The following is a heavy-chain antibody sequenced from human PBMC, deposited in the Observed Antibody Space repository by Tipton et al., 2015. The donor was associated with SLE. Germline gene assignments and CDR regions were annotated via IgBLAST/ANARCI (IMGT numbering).Heavy chain of an antibody. Sequence: QLVQSGAEVKKPGASVKVSCKASGYTFTGYYMHWVRQAPGQGLEWMGWINPNSGGTNYAQKFQGRVTMTRDTSISTAYMELSRLRSDYTAVYYCARDLWTGDDPTKLKYYFDYWGQGTLVTVSS. CDR2: INPNSGGT. CDR3: ARDLWTGDDPTKLKYYFDY. J-gene: IGHJ4*02. CDR1: GYTFTGYY. D-gene: IGHD3/OR15-3a*01. V-gene: IGHV1-2*02.